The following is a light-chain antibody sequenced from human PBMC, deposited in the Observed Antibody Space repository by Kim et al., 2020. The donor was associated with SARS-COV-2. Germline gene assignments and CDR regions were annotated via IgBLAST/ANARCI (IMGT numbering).Light chain of an antibody. CDR3: AAWDDSLIGGVV. J-gene: IGLJ2*01. V-gene: IGLV1-47*01. CDR2: RNN. Sequence: QSVLTQPPSASGTPGQRVTISCSGSSSNIGSNYVSWYQHLPGTAPKLLIYRNNQRPSGVPDRFSGSKSGTSASLAISGLRSEDEADYYCAAWDDSLIGGVVFGGGTQLTVL. CDR1: SSNIGSNY.